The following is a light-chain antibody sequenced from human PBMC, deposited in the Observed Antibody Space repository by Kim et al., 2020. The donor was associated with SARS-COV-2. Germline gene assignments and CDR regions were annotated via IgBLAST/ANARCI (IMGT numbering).Light chain of an antibody. J-gene: IGLJ3*02. Sequence: QSALTQPPSASGTPGQRVTISCSGSSSNIGSNYVYWYQQFPGTAPKLLIYKNDQRPSGVPDRFSGSKSGTSASLAISGLRSEDEADYFCAAWDDSLSGLFGGGTQLTVL. CDR2: KND. CDR3: AAWDDSLSGL. V-gene: IGLV1-47*01. CDR1: SSNIGSNY.